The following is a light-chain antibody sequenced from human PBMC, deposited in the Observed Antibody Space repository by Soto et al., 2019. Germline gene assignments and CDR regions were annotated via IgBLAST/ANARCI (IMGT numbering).Light chain of an antibody. CDR1: QSVSSY. CDR3: QQRSNWPHT. J-gene: IGKJ2*01. CDR2: DAS. V-gene: IGKV3-11*01. Sequence: EIVLTQSPATLSLSPGERATLSCRASQSVSSYLAWYQHKPGQAPRLLIYDASNRATGIPARFSGSGSGTDLTLTIIRLEPEDFAVYYCQQRSNWPHTFGPGTKLEIK.